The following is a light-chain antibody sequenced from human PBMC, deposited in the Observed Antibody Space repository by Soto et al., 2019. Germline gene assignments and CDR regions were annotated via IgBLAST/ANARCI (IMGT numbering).Light chain of an antibody. J-gene: IGKJ1*01. Sequence: IKMTQSPSTLSASVGDRVTITCRASQNINNRLAWYQQKPVKAPTLLIYAASSMRSAVPSKCSSSGSYTNFTLTISSLQAEEFATYSYRQSYGTTWTFGQGTKVDI. V-gene: IGKV1-39*01. CDR3: RQSYGTTWT. CDR1: QNINNR. CDR2: AAS.